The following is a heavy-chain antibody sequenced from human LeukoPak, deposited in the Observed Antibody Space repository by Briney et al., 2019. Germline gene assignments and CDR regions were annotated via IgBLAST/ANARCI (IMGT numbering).Heavy chain of an antibody. D-gene: IGHD3-10*01. V-gene: IGHV4-61*02. CDR2: IHSLGSS. CDR3: AREMGAARGYFDY. Sequence: SETLSLTCTVSGGSISSGDYYWSWIRQSAGKGLEWIGRIHSLGSSYYNPSFESRVTISLDRSENQFSLRLSSVTAADTDVYYCAREMGAARGYFDYWGQGTLVTVSS. J-gene: IGHJ4*02. CDR1: GGSISSGDYY.